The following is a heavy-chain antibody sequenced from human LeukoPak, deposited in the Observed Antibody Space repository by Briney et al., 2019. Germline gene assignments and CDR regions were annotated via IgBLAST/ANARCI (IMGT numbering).Heavy chain of an antibody. CDR2: ISAYNGNT. V-gene: IGHV1-18*01. D-gene: IGHD3-3*01. CDR1: GYTFTSYG. J-gene: IGHJ4*02. Sequence: ASVKVSCKASGYTFTSYGISWVRQAPGQGLEWMGWISAYNGNTNYAQKFQGRVTMTRNTSISTAYMELSSLRSEDTAVYYCARLNYDFWSGYRASSYYFGYWGQGTLVTVSS. CDR3: ARLNYDFWSGYRASSYYFGY.